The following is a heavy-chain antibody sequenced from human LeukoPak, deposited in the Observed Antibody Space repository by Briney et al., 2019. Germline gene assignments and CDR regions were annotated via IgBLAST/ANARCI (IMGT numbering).Heavy chain of an antibody. CDR2: IYYSGST. Sequence: SETLSLTCTVSGGSISSYYWSWIWQPPGKGLEWIGYIYYSGSTNYNPSLKSRVTISVDTSKNQFSLKLSSVTAADTAVYYCATSPRRALANWFDPWAREPWSPSPQ. J-gene: IGHJ5*02. CDR1: GGSISSYY. V-gene: IGHV4-59*08. CDR3: ATSPRRALANWFDP. D-gene: IGHD3-3*02.